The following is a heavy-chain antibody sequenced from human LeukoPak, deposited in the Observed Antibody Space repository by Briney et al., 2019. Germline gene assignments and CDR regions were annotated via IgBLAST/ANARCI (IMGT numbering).Heavy chain of an antibody. J-gene: IGHJ4*02. CDR1: GFTVSSNY. V-gene: IGHV3-66*01. Sequence: PGGSLRLSCAASGFTVSSNYMSWVRQAPGKGLEWVSVIYSGGSTYYADSVKGRFTISRDSSKNTLYLQMNSLRAEDTAVYYCARVAGATVLDYWGQGTLVTVSS. CDR2: IYSGGST. D-gene: IGHD1-26*01. CDR3: ARVAGATVLDY.